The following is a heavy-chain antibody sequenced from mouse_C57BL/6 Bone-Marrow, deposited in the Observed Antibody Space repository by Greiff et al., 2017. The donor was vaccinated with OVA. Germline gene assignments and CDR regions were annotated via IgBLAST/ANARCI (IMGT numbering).Heavy chain of an antibody. D-gene: IGHD2-3*01. CDR2: ISYSGST. CDR3: ARYRGYYSSYYAMDY. J-gene: IGHJ4*01. Sequence: VQLKESGPGLAKPSQTLSLTCSVTGYSITSDYWNWIRKFPGNKLEYMGYISYSGSTYYNPSLKSRISITRDTSKNQYYLQLNSLTTEDTATYYCARYRGYYSSYYAMDYWGQGTSVTVSS. V-gene: IGHV3-8*01. CDR1: GYSITSDY.